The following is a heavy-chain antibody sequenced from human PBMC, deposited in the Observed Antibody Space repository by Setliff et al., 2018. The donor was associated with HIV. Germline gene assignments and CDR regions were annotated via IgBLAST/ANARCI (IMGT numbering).Heavy chain of an antibody. V-gene: IGHV1-18*01. D-gene: IGHD2-15*01. J-gene: IGHJ3*02. Sequence: ASVKVSCKASGYTFTNYGISWVRQAPGQGLEWMGWISAYNDNTNYAQKLQGRVTMTTDTSTSTAYLELRSLRSDDTAMYYCARGGCSGGSCYKNDAFDIWGQGTMVTVSS. CDR1: GYTFTNYG. CDR2: ISAYNDNT. CDR3: ARGGCSGGSCYKNDAFDI.